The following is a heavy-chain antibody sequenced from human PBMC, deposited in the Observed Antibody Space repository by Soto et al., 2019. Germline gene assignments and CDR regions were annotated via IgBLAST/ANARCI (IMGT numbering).Heavy chain of an antibody. J-gene: IGHJ6*02. CDR1: GYTFTGYY. D-gene: IGHD1-7*01. V-gene: IGHV1-2*04. CDR2: INPNSGGT. Sequence: ASVKVSCKASGYTFTGYYMHWVRQAPGQGLEWMGWINPNSGGTNYAQKFQGWVTMTRDTSISTAYMELSRLRSDDTAVYYCARDGTGTTYYYYGMDVWGQGTTVTVSS. CDR3: ARDGTGTTYYYYGMDV.